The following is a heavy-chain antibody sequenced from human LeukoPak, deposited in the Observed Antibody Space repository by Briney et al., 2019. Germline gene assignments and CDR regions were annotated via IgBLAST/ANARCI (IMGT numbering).Heavy chain of an antibody. D-gene: IGHD3-10*01. J-gene: IGHJ4*02. V-gene: IGHV3-23*01. CDR2: ISGTGGST. CDR3: AKDNKYYYGSGSYYIFDY. CDR1: GFTFSSYA. Sequence: GGSLRLSCAASGFTFSSYAMSWVRQAPGKGLEWVSAISGTGGSTYYADSVKGRFTIPRDYSKNTLYLQMNSLRAEDTAVYYCAKDNKYYYGSGSYYIFDYWGQGTLVTVSS.